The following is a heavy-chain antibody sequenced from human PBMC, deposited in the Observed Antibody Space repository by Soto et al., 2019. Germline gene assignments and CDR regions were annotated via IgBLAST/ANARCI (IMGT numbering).Heavy chain of an antibody. J-gene: IGHJ4*02. Sequence: EVQLVESGGGLVQPGRSLRLSCAASGFAFDDYSMHWVRQPPGKRLEWVSGITWNSGTIRYADSVKGPFTISRDNAKKSLYLQMMSLTVEDTAMYYCAKDVRLVVPKVAGLDFWGQGTLVSVSS. V-gene: IGHV3-9*01. CDR1: GFAFDDYS. CDR2: ITWNSGTI. D-gene: IGHD2-2*01. CDR3: AKDVRLVVPKVAGLDF.